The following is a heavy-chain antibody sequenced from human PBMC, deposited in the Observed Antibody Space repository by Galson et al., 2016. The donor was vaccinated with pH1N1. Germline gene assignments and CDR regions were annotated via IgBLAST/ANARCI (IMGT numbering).Heavy chain of an antibody. D-gene: IGHD3-22*01. CDR2: ISGNGGST. Sequence: SLRLSCAASGFTFSSNGMSWVRQAPGKGLEWVSAISGNGGSTYYADSVKGRFTISRDNSKNTLYLQMNSLRAEDTAVYYCARTGTEDYYDSSGYYYVYWYFDLWSRGTLVTVSS. V-gene: IGHV3-23*01. J-gene: IGHJ2*01. CDR3: ARTGTEDYYDSSGYYYVYWYFDL. CDR1: GFTFSSNG.